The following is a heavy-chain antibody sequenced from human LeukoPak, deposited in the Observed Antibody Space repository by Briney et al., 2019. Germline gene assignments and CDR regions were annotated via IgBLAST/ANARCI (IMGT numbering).Heavy chain of an antibody. CDR2: ISGSGGST. CDR3: AKDIRSGSYWYYFDY. Sequence: QSGGSLRLSCAASGFTFSSYAMSWVRQAPGKGLEWVSAISGSGGSTYYADSVKGRFTISRDNSKNTLYLQMNSLRAEDTAVYYCAKDIRSGSYWYYFDYWGQGTLVTVSS. D-gene: IGHD1-26*01. V-gene: IGHV3-23*01. J-gene: IGHJ4*02. CDR1: GFTFSSYA.